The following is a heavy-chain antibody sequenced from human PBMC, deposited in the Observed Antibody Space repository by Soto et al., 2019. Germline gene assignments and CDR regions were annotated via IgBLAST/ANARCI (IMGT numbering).Heavy chain of an antibody. Sequence: EVQLVESGGGLVQPGGSLRLSCAASGFTVSSNYMSWVRQAPGKGLEWVSVIYSGGSTYYADSVKGRFTISRDNSKNTLYLQMNSLRAEDTAVYYCARSDQVTSMVTGHDACDIWGQGTMVTFSS. CDR2: IYSGGST. J-gene: IGHJ3*02. CDR1: GFTVSSNY. D-gene: IGHD5-18*01. CDR3: ARSDQVTSMVTGHDACDI. V-gene: IGHV3-66*01.